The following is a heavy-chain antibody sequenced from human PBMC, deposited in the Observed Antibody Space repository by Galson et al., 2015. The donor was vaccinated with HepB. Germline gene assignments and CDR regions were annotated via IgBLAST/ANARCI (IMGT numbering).Heavy chain of an antibody. CDR3: ARAIVVVPAAIFGMDV. CDR2: IKQDGSEK. Sequence: SLRLSCAASGFTFSSYWMSWVRQAPGKGLEWVANIKQDGSEKYYVDSAKGRFTISRDNAKNSLYLQMNSLRAEDTAVYYCARAIVVVPAAIFGMDVWGQGTTVTVSS. V-gene: IGHV3-7*04. J-gene: IGHJ6*02. D-gene: IGHD2-2*01. CDR1: GFTFSSYW.